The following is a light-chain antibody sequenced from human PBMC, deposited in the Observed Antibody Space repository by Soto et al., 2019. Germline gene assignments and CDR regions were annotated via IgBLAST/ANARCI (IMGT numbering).Light chain of an antibody. CDR2: KVS. CDR1: STDFGGYNY. J-gene: IGLJ1*01. V-gene: IGLV2-14*01. CDR3: SAYTGGGTLEV. Sequence: QSALTQPASVSGSLGQSITISCTGTSTDFGGYNYVSWYQHHPGRAPQLILYKVSNRPSGVSTRFSGSKSGNTASLTSSGLQADDLADYCCSAYTGGGTLEVFGPGTKLTVL.